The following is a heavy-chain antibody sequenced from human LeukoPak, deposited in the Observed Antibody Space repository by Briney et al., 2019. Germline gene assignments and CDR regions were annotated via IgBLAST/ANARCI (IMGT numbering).Heavy chain of an antibody. D-gene: IGHD4-11*01. Sequence: PGGSLRLSCAASGFTFSSYAMSWVRQAPGKGLEWVSAISGSGGSTYYADSVKGRFTISRDNSKNTLYLQMNSLRAEDTAVYYCAKDLNSNLYYYYYYMDVWGKGTTVTVSS. J-gene: IGHJ6*03. V-gene: IGHV3-23*01. CDR3: AKDLNSNLYYYYYYMDV. CDR2: ISGSGGST. CDR1: GFTFSSYA.